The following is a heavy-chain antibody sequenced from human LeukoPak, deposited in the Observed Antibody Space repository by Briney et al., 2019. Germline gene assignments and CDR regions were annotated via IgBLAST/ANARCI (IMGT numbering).Heavy chain of an antibody. Sequence: SETLSLTCTVSGGSVSSSSYYWGWTRQPPMKGLEWIRSIYYSGSTEYNLSLKSRVTISVDTSRNQFSLKLSSVTAADTAVYYCARHQSYGSGTYYAPFDYWGQGILVTVSS. J-gene: IGHJ4*02. D-gene: IGHD3-10*01. CDR3: ARHQSYGSGTYYAPFDY. CDR1: GGSVSSSSYY. CDR2: IYYSGST. V-gene: IGHV4-39*01.